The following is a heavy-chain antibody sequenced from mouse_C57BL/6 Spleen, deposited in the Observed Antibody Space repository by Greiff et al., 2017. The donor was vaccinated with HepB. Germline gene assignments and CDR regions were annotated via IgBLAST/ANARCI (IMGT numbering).Heavy chain of an antibody. V-gene: IGHV5-4*03. CDR1: GFTFSSYA. J-gene: IGHJ4*01. CDR3: ARGATGNAMDY. CDR2: ISDGGSYT. Sequence: EVMLVESGGGLVKPGGSLKLSCAASGFTFSSYAMSWVRQTPEKRLEWVATISDGGSYTYYPDNVKGRFTISRDNAKNNLYLQMSHLKSEDTAMYYCARGATGNAMDYWGQGTSVTVSS.